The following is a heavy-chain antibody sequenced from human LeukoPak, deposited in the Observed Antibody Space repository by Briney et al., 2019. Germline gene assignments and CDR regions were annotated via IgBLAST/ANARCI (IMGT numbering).Heavy chain of an antibody. D-gene: IGHD6-19*01. Sequence: GGSLRLSCAASGFTVSSNYMSWVRQAPGKGLEWVSVIYSGGGTYYADSVKGRFTISRDNSKNTLYLQMNSLRAEDTAVYYCARTVIGAVAGTYYFDYWGQGTLVTVSS. J-gene: IGHJ4*02. CDR3: ARTVIGAVAGTYYFDY. CDR1: GFTVSSNY. CDR2: IYSGGGT. V-gene: IGHV3-66*01.